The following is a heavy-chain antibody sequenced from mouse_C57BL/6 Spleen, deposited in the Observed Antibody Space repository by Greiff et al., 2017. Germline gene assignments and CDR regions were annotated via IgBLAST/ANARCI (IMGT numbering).Heavy chain of an antibody. CDR3: SRGGYSNLYAMDY. D-gene: IGHD2-5*01. Sequence: QVQLQQPGAELVKPGASVKLSCKASGYTFTSYWMQWVKQRPGQGLEWIGEIDPSVSCTNYNQTFKGKATLTVDTSTSTASMQLSSLTSEDSAVYYCSRGGYSNLYAMDYWGQGTSVTVSS. V-gene: IGHV1-50*01. CDR2: IDPSVSCT. J-gene: IGHJ4*01. CDR1: GYTFTSYW.